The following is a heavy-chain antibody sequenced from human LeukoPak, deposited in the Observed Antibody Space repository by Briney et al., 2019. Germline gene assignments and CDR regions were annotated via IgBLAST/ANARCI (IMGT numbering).Heavy chain of an antibody. CDR1: GFPFETNA. D-gene: IGHD3-10*01. CDR2: IGNTET. V-gene: IGHV3-23*01. Sequence: GGSLRLSCATSGFPFETNAMSWVRQAPGKGLEWVATIGNTETFYADSVTGRFTISRDNSKNTVNLQMNRLRVEDTAIYYCAKDWIQFNRVFNCFDSWGQGTLVTVSS. J-gene: IGHJ4*02. CDR3: AKDWIQFNRVFNCFDS.